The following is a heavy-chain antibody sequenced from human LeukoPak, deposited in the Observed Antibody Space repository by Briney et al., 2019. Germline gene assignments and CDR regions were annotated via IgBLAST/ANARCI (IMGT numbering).Heavy chain of an antibody. J-gene: IGHJ6*02. Sequence: PSETLSLTCTVSGGSISSGGYYWSWIRQHPGKGLEWIGYIYYSGSTYYNPSLKSRVTISVDTSKNQFSLKLSSVTAADTAVYYCSVGASHYYDFWSGPRYYYYGMDVWGQGTTVTVSS. CDR3: SVGASHYYDFWSGPRYYYYGMDV. D-gene: IGHD3-3*01. CDR1: GGSISSGGYY. CDR2: IYYSGST. V-gene: IGHV4-31*09.